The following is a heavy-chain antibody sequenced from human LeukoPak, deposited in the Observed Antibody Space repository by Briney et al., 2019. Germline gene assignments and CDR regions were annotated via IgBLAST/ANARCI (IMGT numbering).Heavy chain of an antibody. CDR2: ISRTSNTI. CDR3: ARDAYSSSRSTH. CDR1: GFTFSSHS. D-gene: IGHD6-13*01. J-gene: IGHJ4*02. V-gene: IGHV3-48*01. Sequence: GGSQRLSCAASGFTFSSHSMNWVRQAPGKGLEWVSQISRTSNTIYYADSVKGRFTISRDNAKNSLYLQMNSLTGEDTAVYYCARDAYSSSRSTHWGQGTLVIVSS.